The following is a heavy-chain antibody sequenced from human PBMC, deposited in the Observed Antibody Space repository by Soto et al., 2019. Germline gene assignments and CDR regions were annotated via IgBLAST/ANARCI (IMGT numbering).Heavy chain of an antibody. CDR3: ATYRKLFQI. CDR2: IYYSGST. CDR1: GGSISSSSYY. V-gene: IGHV4-39*07. Sequence: AETLARTCTVSGGSISSSSYYWGWIRQPPGKGLEWIGSIYYSGSTYYNSSLKSRVTISVERSKNHFFLNLTSVTAADTAVYYCATYRKLFQIWGQWTKVTVSS. D-gene: IGHD2-15*01. J-gene: IGHJ3*02.